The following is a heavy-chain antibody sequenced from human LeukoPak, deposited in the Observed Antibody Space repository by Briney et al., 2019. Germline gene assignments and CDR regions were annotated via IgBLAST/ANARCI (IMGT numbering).Heavy chain of an antibody. CDR1: GFTFSSYW. D-gene: IGHD1-26*01. CDR2: IKQDGSEK. CDR3: ARVGSGSYSYYYYMDV. J-gene: IGHJ6*03. Sequence: GGSLRLSCAASGFTFSSYWMSWVRQAPGKGLEWVANIKQDGSEKYYVDSVKGRFTISRDNAKNSLYLQMNSLRAEDTAAYYCARVGSGSYSYYYYMDVWGKGTTVTVSS. V-gene: IGHV3-7*01.